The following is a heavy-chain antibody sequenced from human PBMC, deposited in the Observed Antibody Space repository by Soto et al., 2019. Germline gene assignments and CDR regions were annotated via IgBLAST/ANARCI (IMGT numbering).Heavy chain of an antibody. CDR1: GFTFSSYG. J-gene: IGHJ4*02. V-gene: IGHV3-23*01. D-gene: IGHD6-19*01. CDR3: AKDHTLAVGYFDY. Sequence: PGGSLRLSCAASGFTFSSYGMTWARQAPGMGLEWVAHINGGAATISYADSVKGRFTISRDNSKNTLYLQMNSLRAEDTAVYYCAKDHTLAVGYFDYWGQGTLVTVSS. CDR2: INGGAATI.